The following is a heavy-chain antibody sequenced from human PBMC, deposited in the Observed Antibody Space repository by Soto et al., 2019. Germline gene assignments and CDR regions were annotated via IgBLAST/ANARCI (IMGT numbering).Heavy chain of an antibody. D-gene: IGHD1-26*01. CDR1: GFTFSSYA. Sequence: PGGSLRLSCAASGFTFSSYAMSWVRQAPGQGLEWASAISGSGGSTYYADSVKGRFTISRDNSKNTLDLQMNSLGAEDTAVYYCAKDPRSLNSGSFLYYFDYWGQGTLVTVSS. J-gene: IGHJ4*02. CDR3: AKDPRSLNSGSFLYYFDY. V-gene: IGHV3-23*01. CDR2: ISGSGGST.